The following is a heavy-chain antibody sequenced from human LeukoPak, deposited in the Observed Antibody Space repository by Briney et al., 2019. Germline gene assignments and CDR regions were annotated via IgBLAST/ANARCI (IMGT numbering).Heavy chain of an antibody. D-gene: IGHD2-2*01. CDR3: ARGVVPAAIWEGYYYGMDV. V-gene: IGHV1-3*01. CDR1: GYTFTSYA. Sequence: ASVTVSCTASGYTFTSYAMHWVRQAPGQRLEWMGWINAGNGNTKYSQKFQGRVTITRDTSASTAYMELSSLRSEDTAVYYCARGVVPAAIWEGYYYGMDVWGQGTTVTVSS. J-gene: IGHJ6*02. CDR2: INAGNGNT.